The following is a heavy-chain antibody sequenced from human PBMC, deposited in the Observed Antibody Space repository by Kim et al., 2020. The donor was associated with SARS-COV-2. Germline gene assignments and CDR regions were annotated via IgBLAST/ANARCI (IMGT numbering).Heavy chain of an antibody. Sequence: GGSLRLSCAASGFTFSSYAMSWVRQAPGKGLEWVSAISGSGGSTYYADSVKGRFTISRDNSKNTLYLQMNSLRAEDTAVYYCAKDSGFSEAPASYYYYYGMDVWGQGTTVTVSS. D-gene: IGHD5-12*01. CDR1: GFTFSSYA. J-gene: IGHJ6*02. CDR3: AKDSGFSEAPASYYYYYGMDV. CDR2: ISGSGGST. V-gene: IGHV3-23*01.